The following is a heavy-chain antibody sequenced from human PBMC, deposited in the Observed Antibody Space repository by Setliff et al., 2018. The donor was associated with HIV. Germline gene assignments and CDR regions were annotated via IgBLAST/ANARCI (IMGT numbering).Heavy chain of an antibody. V-gene: IGHV1-69*13. Sequence: SVKVSCKASGGTFSSYTMSWVRQAARQGREWMGGIIPNSGTANYAQKFQGRITTTADASTSTAFMELSSLSSEGTAVYYCARDQPTVYYTSWYNAGEYNWFDPWGQGTLVTVSS. J-gene: IGHJ5*02. CDR2: IIPNSGTA. D-gene: IGHD6-13*01. CDR1: GGTFSSYT. CDR3: ARDQPTVYYTSWYNAGEYNWFDP.